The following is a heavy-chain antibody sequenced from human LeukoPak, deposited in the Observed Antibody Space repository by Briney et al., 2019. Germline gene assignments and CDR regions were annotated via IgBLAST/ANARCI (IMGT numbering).Heavy chain of an antibody. Sequence: GGSLRLSCAASGFTFSSYGMHRVRQAPGKGLEWVAFIRYDGSNKYYADSVKGRFTISRDNSKNTLYLQMNSLRAEDTAVYYCAKDGWGYCSGGSCYPGNWFDPWGQGTLVTVSS. CDR1: GFTFSSYG. D-gene: IGHD2-15*01. J-gene: IGHJ5*02. CDR2: IRYDGSNK. V-gene: IGHV3-30*02. CDR3: AKDGWGYCSGGSCYPGNWFDP.